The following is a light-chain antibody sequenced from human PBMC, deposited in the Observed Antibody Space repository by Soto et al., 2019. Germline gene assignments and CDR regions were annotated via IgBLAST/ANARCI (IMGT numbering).Light chain of an antibody. V-gene: IGKV3-20*01. J-gene: IGKJ1*01. CDR1: QSVSSSY. CDR2: GAS. CDR3: QQYGSSPWT. Sequence: EIVLTPSPGTLSLSPGERATLSCRASQSVSSSYLAWYQQKPGQAPRLLIYGASSRATGIPDRFSGSGSGTDFTLTISRVEPEDFAVYYCQQYGSSPWTFGQGTKVEIK.